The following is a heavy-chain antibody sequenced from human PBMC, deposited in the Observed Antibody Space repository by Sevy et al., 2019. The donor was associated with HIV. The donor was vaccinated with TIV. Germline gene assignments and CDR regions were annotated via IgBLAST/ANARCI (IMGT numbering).Heavy chain of an antibody. CDR1: DGSISSGGYS. V-gene: IGHV4-30-2*01. J-gene: IGHJ4*02. CDR3: AREVVAYYYDSSGYSRVRGVFDY. CDR2: IYHSGST. Sequence: SETLSLTCAVSDGSISSGGYSWSWIRQPPGKGLEWIGYIYHSGSTYYNPSLKSRVTISVDRSKNQFSLKLSSVTAADTAVYYCAREVVAYYYDSSGYSRVRGVFDYWGQGTLVTVSS. D-gene: IGHD3-22*01.